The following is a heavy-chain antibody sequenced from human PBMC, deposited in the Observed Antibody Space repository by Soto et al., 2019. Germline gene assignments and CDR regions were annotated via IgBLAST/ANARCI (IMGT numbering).Heavy chain of an antibody. D-gene: IGHD5-18*01. CDR3: AIAEDTAMAIDN. V-gene: IGHV1-2*02. Sequence: ASVKVSCKASGYSLRSNYIHWVRQAPGQGLEWLGWINPNSSGTVYAQKFQGRVTMTRDTSLSTVYMQLNSLRSDDTAVYYCAIAEDTAMAIDNWGQGTLVTVSA. CDR2: INPNSSGT. J-gene: IGHJ4*02. CDR1: GYSLRSNY.